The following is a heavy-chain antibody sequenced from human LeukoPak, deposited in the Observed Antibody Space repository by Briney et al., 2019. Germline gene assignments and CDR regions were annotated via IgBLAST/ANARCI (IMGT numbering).Heavy chain of an antibody. J-gene: IGHJ4*02. CDR2: IYYSGST. D-gene: IGHD3-22*01. CDR1: GGSISSNS. V-gene: IGHV4-59*12. Sequence: SETLSLTCNVSGGSISSNSWSWIRQPPGKGLEWIGYIYYSGSTNYNPSLKSRVTISVDTSKNQFSLKLSSVTAADTAVYYCARGSYDSSGYYSDYWGQGALVTVSS. CDR3: ARGSYDSSGYYSDY.